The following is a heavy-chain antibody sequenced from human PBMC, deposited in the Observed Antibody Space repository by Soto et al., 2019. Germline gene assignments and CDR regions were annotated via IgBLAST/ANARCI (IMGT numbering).Heavy chain of an antibody. CDR2: ISPRSTFR. CDR1: GFSFSDSY. CDR3: ARGGGGGLFDP. V-gene: IGHV3-11*06. D-gene: IGHD2-21*01. J-gene: IGHJ5*02. Sequence: GGSLRLSCATSGFSFSDSYMSWIRQAPGKGLEWISYISPRSTFRDYAESVEGRFTISRDSVKNSLYLQMNNLTAGDTGVYYCARGGGGGLFDPWGQGSLVTVSS.